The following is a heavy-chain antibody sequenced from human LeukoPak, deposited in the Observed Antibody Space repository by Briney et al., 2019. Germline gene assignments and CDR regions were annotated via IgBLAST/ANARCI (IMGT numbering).Heavy chain of an antibody. CDR3: AKGPKQLLVGSRGYYFDY. CDR1: GFTVSGNY. V-gene: IGHV3-53*01. D-gene: IGHD6-13*01. CDR2: IYSGDST. J-gene: IGHJ4*02. Sequence: GGSLRLSCAASGFTVSGNYMSWVRQAPAKGLDWVSVIYSGDSTYYADSVKGRFTISRDTSKNILYLQMNSLRAEDTAVYYCAKGPKQLLVGSRGYYFDYWGQGTLVTVPS.